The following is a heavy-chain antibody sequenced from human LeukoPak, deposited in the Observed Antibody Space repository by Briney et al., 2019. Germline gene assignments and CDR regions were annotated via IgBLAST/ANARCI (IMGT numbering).Heavy chain of an antibody. CDR3: ASTSSGSYVSDY. Sequence: SVKVSCKASGGTFSSYAISWVRQAPGQGLEWMGGIIPIFGTANYAQKFQGRVTITADESTSTAYMELSSLRSEDTAVYYCASTSSGSYVSDYWGQGTLVTVSS. J-gene: IGHJ4*02. CDR1: GGTFSSYA. V-gene: IGHV1-69*01. D-gene: IGHD1-26*01. CDR2: IIPIFGTA.